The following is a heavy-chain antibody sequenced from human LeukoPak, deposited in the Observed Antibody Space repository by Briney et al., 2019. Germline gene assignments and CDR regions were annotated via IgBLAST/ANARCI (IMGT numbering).Heavy chain of an antibody. V-gene: IGHV4-59*01. D-gene: IGHD2-21*01. Sequence: PSETLSLTCTVSGGSISSYYWSWIRQPPGKGLKWIGYIYYSGSTNYNPSLKSRVTISVDTSKNQFSLKLSSVTAADTAVYYCARDEVIWGQGTLVTASS. CDR2: IYYSGST. J-gene: IGHJ4*02. CDR3: ARDEVI. CDR1: GGSISSYY.